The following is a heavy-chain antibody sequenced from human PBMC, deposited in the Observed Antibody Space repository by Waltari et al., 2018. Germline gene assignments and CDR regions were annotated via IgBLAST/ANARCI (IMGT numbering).Heavy chain of an antibody. V-gene: IGHV3-7*01. Sequence: EVQLVESGGGLVQPGGSLRLSCAASGFPFSSYWMSWVRQAPGKGLEGVAKIKQDGSEKYYVDSVKGRFTISRDNAKNSLYLQMNSRRAEDTAVYYCARDRSSSWYEDYWGQGTLVTVSS. D-gene: IGHD6-13*01. CDR3: ARDRSSSWYEDY. J-gene: IGHJ4*02. CDR2: IKQDGSEK. CDR1: GFPFSSYW.